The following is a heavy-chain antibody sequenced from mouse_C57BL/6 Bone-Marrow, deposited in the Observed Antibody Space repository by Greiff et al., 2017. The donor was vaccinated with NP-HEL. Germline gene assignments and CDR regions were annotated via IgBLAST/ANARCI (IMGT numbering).Heavy chain of an antibody. CDR1: GFTFSDYY. CDR2: ISNGGGST. CDR3: ARQSPLLLRSLGDY. J-gene: IGHJ4*01. D-gene: IGHD1-1*01. Sequence: EVKVEESGGGLVQPGGSLKLSCAASGFTFSDYYMYWVRQTPEKRLEWVAYISNGGGSTYYPDTVKGRFTISRDNAKNTLYLQMSRLKSEDTAMYYCARQSPLLLRSLGDYWGQGTSVTVSS. V-gene: IGHV5-12*01.